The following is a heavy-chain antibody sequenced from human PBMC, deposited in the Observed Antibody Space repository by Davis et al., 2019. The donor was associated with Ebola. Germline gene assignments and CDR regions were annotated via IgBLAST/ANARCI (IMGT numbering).Heavy chain of an antibody. V-gene: IGHV1-2*02. CDR3: ARDHSSSWSLRGDS. J-gene: IGHJ4*02. CDR2: NNPNSGGT. D-gene: IGHD6-13*01. CDR1: GYTFTGYY. Sequence: ASVKVSCKASGYTFTGYYIHWVRQAPGQGLEWMGWNNPNSGGTIYAQRFQGRVTMTRDTSISTAYMELSRLRSDDTAVYFCARDHSSSWSLRGDSWGQGTLVTVSS.